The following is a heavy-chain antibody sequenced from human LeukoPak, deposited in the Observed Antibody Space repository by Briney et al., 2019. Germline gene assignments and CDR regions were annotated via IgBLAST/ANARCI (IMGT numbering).Heavy chain of an antibody. V-gene: IGHV4-30-4*01. CDR3: ARGPERRFFEWLGAFDI. J-gene: IGHJ3*02. Sequence: SQTLSLTCTVSGGSISSGDYYWSWIRQPPGKGLEWIGYIYYSGSTYYNPSLKSRVTISVDTSKNQFSLKLSSVTAADTAVYYCARGPERRFFEWLGAFDIWGQGTMVTVSS. D-gene: IGHD3-3*01. CDR1: GGSISSGDYY. CDR2: IYYSGST.